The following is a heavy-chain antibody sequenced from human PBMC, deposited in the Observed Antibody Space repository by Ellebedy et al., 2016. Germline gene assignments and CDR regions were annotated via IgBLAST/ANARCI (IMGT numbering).Heavy chain of an antibody. J-gene: IGHJ4*02. CDR2: INHSGST. CDR1: GGSFSGYY. V-gene: IGHV4-34*01. D-gene: IGHD3-3*01. CDR3: ARGRSRSGYYDFWSGYGSLDY. Sequence: SQTLSLTCAVYGGSFSGYYWSWIRQPPGKGLEWIGEINHSGSTNYNPSLKSRVTISVDTSKNQFSLKLSSVTAADTAVYYCARGRSRSGYYDFWSGYGSLDYWGQGTLVTVSS.